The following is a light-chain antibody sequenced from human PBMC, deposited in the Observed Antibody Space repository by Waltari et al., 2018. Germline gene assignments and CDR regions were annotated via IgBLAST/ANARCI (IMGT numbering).Light chain of an antibody. CDR3: QQYNSYSTT. CDR1: QGIRNY. V-gene: IGKV1-17*03. J-gene: IGKJ1*01. Sequence: DIQMTQSPSAMSASVGDRVTITCRASQGIRNYLAWFQQKPGNAPKRLIYTASSLQSGVPSRFSGSGSGTEFTLTISSLQPDDFATYYCQQYNSYSTTFGQGTKVEIK. CDR2: TAS.